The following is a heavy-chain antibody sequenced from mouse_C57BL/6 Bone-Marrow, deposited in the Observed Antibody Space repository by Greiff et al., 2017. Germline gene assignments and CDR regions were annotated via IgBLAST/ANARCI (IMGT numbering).Heavy chain of an antibody. V-gene: IGHV1-64*01. CDR2: LPPHGVSP. Sequence: QVQLQQPGAELVKPGASVKLSCTSSGYTFPHSWLHLVPPRPVPGLALICLLPPHGVSPDYTEKFTREATLSVDKSSRTAYMELSSLTSEDSAVYYCARSYDYDDYTMYYWGQGTSVPVSS. J-gene: IGHJ4*01. CDR1: GYTFPHSW. D-gene: IGHD2-4*01. CDR3: ARSYDYDDYTMYY.